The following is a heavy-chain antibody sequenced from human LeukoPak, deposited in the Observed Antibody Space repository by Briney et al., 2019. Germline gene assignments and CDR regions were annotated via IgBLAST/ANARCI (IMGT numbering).Heavy chain of an antibody. J-gene: IGHJ4*02. D-gene: IGHD3-22*01. Sequence: ASVKVSCKASGYTFTSYGISWVRQAPGQGLEWMGWISAYNGNTNYAQKLQGRVTMTTDTSTSTAYMELRGLRSDDTAVYYCARGTTYYYDSSGYYYWDYWGQGTLVTVSS. V-gene: IGHV1-18*01. CDR1: GYTFTSYG. CDR3: ARGTTYYYDSSGYYYWDY. CDR2: ISAYNGNT.